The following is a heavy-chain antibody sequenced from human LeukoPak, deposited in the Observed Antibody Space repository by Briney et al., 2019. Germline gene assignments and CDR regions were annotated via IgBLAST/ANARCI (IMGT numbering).Heavy chain of an antibody. CDR3: AKKHYFGSGSYEY. V-gene: IGHV4-39*07. Sequence: SETLSLTCTVSGGSISSSSYYWGWIRRPPGKGLEWIGSIYYSGSTYYNPSLKSRVTISVDTSKNQFSLKLSSVTAADTAVYYCAKKHYFGSGSYEYWGQGTLVTVSS. D-gene: IGHD3-10*01. J-gene: IGHJ4*02. CDR1: GGSISSSSYY. CDR2: IYYSGST.